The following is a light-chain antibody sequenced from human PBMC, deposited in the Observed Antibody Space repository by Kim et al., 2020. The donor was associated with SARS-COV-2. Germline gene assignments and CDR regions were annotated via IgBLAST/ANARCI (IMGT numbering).Light chain of an antibody. Sequence: ASVGHRVSITCRASQNIATHLNWYQQKPGRAPNILMSAASTLHSGVPLRFSGSGSGTDFTLTISSLQPEDFATYYCQQSDSVPITVGEGTRLEIK. V-gene: IGKV1-39*01. CDR3: QQSDSVPIT. CDR2: AAS. J-gene: IGKJ5*01. CDR1: QNIATH.